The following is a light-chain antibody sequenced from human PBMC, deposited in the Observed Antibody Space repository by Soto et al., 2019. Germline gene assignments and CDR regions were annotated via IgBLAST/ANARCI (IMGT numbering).Light chain of an antibody. J-gene: IGLJ3*02. CDR1: NVGNKA. CDR2: YDD. V-gene: IGLV1-36*01. CDR3: AIWDDSVDGWV. Sequence: QSGLTQPPSVSEAPGQRVTISCSGSNVGNKAVNWYQQLPGKAPKLLLYYDDMLSSGVSDRFSGSKSGTSASLAISGLQNDDDGDYYCAIWDDSVDGWVFGGGIKLTVL.